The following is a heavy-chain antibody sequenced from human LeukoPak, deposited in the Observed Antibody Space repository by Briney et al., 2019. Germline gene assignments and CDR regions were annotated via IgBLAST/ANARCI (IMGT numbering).Heavy chain of an antibody. CDR3: TRDGAAMDNWFDP. CDR1: GFTFSSYW. J-gene: IGHJ5*02. CDR2: INSDGSST. V-gene: IGHV3-74*01. Sequence: GGSLRLPCAASGFTFSSYWMHWVRQAPGKGLVWVSRINSDGSSTRYADSVKGRFTISRDNAKNTLYLQMNSLRAEDTAVYYCTRDGAAMDNWFDPWGQGTLVTVSS. D-gene: IGHD5-18*01.